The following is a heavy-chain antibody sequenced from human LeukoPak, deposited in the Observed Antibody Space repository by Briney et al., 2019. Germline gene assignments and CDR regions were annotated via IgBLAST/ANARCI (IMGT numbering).Heavy chain of an antibody. D-gene: IGHD2-21*02. CDR3: ARCMRGGDCNTFDS. V-gene: IGHV4-59*01. Sequence: PSETLSLTCAVSGDSINNYYWSWIRQPPGKGLEWIGYIFNSGSTNYNPSVKSRVTISIDTSKSQISLKLTSVTAADTAVYYCARCMRGGDCNTFDSWGQGTLVTVSS. J-gene: IGHJ4*02. CDR2: IFNSGST. CDR1: GDSINNYY.